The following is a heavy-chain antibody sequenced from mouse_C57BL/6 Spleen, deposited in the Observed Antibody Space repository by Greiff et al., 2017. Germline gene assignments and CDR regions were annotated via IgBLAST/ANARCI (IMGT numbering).Heavy chain of an antibody. J-gene: IGHJ2*01. Sequence: VQLKESGPELVKPGASVKISCKASGYSFTGYYMNWVKQSPEKSLEWIGEINPSTGGTTYNQKFKAKATLTVAKSSSTAYMQLKSLTSEDSAVYYCASNWGFDYWCQGTTLTVSS. CDR1: GYSFTGYY. CDR2: INPSTGGT. D-gene: IGHD4-1*01. CDR3: ASNWGFDY. V-gene: IGHV1-42*01.